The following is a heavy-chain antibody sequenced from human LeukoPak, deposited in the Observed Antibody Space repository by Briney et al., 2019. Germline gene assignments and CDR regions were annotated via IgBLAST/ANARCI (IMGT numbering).Heavy chain of an antibody. CDR3: ARGPEEYYYDSSGYYPVLPFDY. V-gene: IGHV4-34*01. CDR1: GGSFSGYY. J-gene: IGHJ4*02. D-gene: IGHD3-22*01. CDR2: INHSGST. Sequence: PSETLSLTCAVYGGSFSGYYWSWIRQPPGKGLEWIGEINHSGSTNYNPSLKSRVTISVDTSKSQFSLKLSSVTAADTAVYYCARGPEEYYYDSSGYYPVLPFDYWGQGTLVTVSS.